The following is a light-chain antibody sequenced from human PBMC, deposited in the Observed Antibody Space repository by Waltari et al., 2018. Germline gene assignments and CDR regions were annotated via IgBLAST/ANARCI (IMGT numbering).Light chain of an antibody. V-gene: IGLV1-44*01. J-gene: IGLJ3*02. Sequence: QSVLTQPPSASGTPGQRVTISCSGSSSNIGRNSVNWYQQFPGTAPKLLIYTNIQRPSGVPGRFSGSKSGTSASLSISGLRSEDEADYYCAAWDDSLTGLWVFGGGTKLTVL. CDR2: TNI. CDR3: AAWDDSLTGLWV. CDR1: SSNIGRNS.